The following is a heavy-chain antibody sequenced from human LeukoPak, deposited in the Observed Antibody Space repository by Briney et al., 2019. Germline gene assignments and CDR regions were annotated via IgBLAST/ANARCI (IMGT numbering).Heavy chain of an antibody. CDR3: ARARGYDFPLGDY. Sequence: GASVTVSCKASGYTFTGYYMHWVRQAPGPGLEWMGWINPNSGGTNYAQKFQGRVTMTRDTSISTAYMELSRLRSDDTAVYYCARARGYDFPLGDYWGQGTLVTVSS. D-gene: IGHD3-3*01. V-gene: IGHV1-2*02. CDR1: GYTFTGYY. J-gene: IGHJ4*02. CDR2: INPNSGGT.